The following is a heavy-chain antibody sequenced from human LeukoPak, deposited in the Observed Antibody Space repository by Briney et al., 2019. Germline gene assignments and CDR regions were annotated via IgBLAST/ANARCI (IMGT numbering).Heavy chain of an antibody. CDR3: ARIKGSSSWYIYDAFDI. Sequence: PGGSLRLSCAASGFTFSSYWMSWVRQAPGKGLGWVANIKQDGSEKYYVDSVKGRFTISRDNAKNSLYLQMNSLRAEDTAVYYCARIKGSSSWYIYDAFDIWGQGTMVTVSS. J-gene: IGHJ3*02. D-gene: IGHD6-13*01. CDR1: GFTFSSYW. V-gene: IGHV3-7*01. CDR2: IKQDGSEK.